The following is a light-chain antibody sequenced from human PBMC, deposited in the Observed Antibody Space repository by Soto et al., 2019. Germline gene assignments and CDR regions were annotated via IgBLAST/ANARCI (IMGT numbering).Light chain of an antibody. Sequence: EVVLTQSPATLSVSPGERATLSCRASQRISSYLAWYQQRRGQPPRLLIYDASTRAPGIPARFSGSGSATEVILPSGSLQAQDFAVYYCQHYNNCPPWTFGQGTKVEIK. J-gene: IGKJ1*01. CDR3: QHYNNCPPWT. V-gene: IGKV3-15*01. CDR2: DAS. CDR1: QRISSY.